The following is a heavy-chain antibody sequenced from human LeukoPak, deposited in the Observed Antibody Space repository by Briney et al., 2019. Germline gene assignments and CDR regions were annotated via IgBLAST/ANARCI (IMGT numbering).Heavy chain of an antibody. Sequence: SQTLSLTCAVSGGSISSGGYSWSWIRQPPGKGLEWIGYIYHSGSTYYNPSLKSRVAISVDRSKNQFSLKLSSVTAADTAVYYCARGTYGDSNLFDYWGQGTLVTVSS. CDR2: IYHSGST. CDR3: ARGTYGDSNLFDY. D-gene: IGHD4-17*01. V-gene: IGHV4-30-2*01. CDR1: GGSISSGGYS. J-gene: IGHJ4*02.